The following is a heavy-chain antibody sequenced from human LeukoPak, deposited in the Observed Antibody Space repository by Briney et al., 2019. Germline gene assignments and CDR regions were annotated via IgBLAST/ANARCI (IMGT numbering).Heavy chain of an antibody. D-gene: IGHD5-18*01. CDR2: ISGSGGST. CDR1: GFTFSSYA. CDR3: AKGLDTAMVNSFDY. J-gene: IGHJ4*02. Sequence: AGGSLRLSCAASGFTFSSYAMSWVRQAPGKGLEWVSAISGSGGSTYYADSVKGRFTISRDNPKNTLYLQMNSLRAEDTAVYYCAKGLDTAMVNSFDYWGQGTLVTVSS. V-gene: IGHV3-23*01.